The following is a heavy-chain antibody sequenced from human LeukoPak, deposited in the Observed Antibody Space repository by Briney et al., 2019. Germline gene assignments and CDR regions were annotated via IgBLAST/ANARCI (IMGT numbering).Heavy chain of an antibody. Sequence: SETLSLTCAVYGGSFSGYYRSWIRQPPGKGLEWIGEINHSGSTNYNPSLKSRVTISVDTSKNQFSLKLSSVTAADTAVYYCARFYYDSSGYYYDYWGQGTLVTVSS. D-gene: IGHD3-22*01. CDR3: ARFYYDSSGYYYDY. J-gene: IGHJ4*02. CDR1: GGSFSGYY. V-gene: IGHV4-34*01. CDR2: INHSGST.